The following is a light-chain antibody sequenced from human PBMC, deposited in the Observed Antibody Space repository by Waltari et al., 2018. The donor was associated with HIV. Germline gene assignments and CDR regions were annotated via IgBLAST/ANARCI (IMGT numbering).Light chain of an antibody. CDR2: EVT. CDR1: SSDVGSYNL. CDR3: CSYAGSRGVV. J-gene: IGLJ2*01. Sequence: QSALTQPASVSGSPGQSITISCTGTSSDVGSYNLVSWYQHHPHKAPQVLIFEVTKRPSGVSNRFSGSKAGNTASLTISGLQAEDESDYYCCSYAGSRGVVFGGGTKLTVL. V-gene: IGLV2-23*02.